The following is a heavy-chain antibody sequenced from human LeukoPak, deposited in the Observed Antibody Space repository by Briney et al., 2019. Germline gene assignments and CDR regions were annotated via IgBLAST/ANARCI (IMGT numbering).Heavy chain of an antibody. CDR1: GGSISSYY. Sequence: PSETLSLTCTVSGGSISSYYWSWIRQPAGKGLEWIGRIYTSGSTNYNPSLKSRVTMSVDTSKNQSSLKLSSVTAADTAVYYCARDRFGYSYGPHGDWGQGTLVTVSS. D-gene: IGHD5-18*01. CDR2: IYTSGST. J-gene: IGHJ4*02. CDR3: ARDRFGYSYGPHGD. V-gene: IGHV4-4*07.